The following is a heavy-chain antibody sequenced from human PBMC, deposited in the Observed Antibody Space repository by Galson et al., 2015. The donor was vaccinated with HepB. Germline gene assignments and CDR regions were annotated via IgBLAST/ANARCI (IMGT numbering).Heavy chain of an antibody. CDR3: AKVGRHKQRVSGYPFDY. CDR1: GFTFSSYG. CDR2: IRYDGSNK. J-gene: IGHJ4*02. Sequence: SLRLSCAASGFTFSSYGMHWVRQAPGKGLEWAAFIRYDGSNKYYADSVKGRFTISRGNSKNTLYLQMNSLRAEDTAVYYCAKVGRHKQRVSGYPFDYWGQGTLVTVSS. D-gene: IGHD3-22*01. V-gene: IGHV3-30*02.